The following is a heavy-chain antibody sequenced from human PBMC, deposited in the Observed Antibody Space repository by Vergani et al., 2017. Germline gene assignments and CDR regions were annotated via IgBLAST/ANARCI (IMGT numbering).Heavy chain of an antibody. V-gene: IGHV1-18*01. J-gene: IGHJ6*02. CDR1: GYTFTSYG. CDR2: ISAYNGNT. CDR3: ARTYDSSGYYAYYYYYYGMDV. D-gene: IGHD3-22*01. Sequence: QVQLVQSGAEVKKPGASVKVSCKASGYTFTSYGISWVRQAPGQGLEWMGWISAYNGNTNYAQKLQGRVTMTTDTSTSTAYMELRSLRSDDTAVYYCARTYDSSGYYAYYYYYYGMDVRGQGTTVTVSS.